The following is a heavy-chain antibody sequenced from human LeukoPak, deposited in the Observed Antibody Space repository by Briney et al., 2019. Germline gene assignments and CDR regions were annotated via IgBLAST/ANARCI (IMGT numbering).Heavy chain of an antibody. J-gene: IGHJ4*02. D-gene: IGHD3-16*01. V-gene: IGHV3-53*01. CDR2: IYSGGST. CDR3: AGLPMITFGGVN. CDR1: GFTVSSNY. Sequence: GGSLRLSCAASGFTVSSNYMSWVRQAPGKGLEWVSVIYSGGSTYYADSVKGRFTISRDNSKNTLYLQMNSLRAEDTAVYYCAGLPMITFGGVNWGKGTLVTVSS.